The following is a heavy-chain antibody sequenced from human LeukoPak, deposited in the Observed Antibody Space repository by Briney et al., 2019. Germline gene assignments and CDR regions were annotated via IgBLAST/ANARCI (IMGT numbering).Heavy chain of an antibody. CDR1: GFTFSSYA. V-gene: IGHV3-30-3*01. D-gene: IGHD4-17*01. CDR3: AKEDYGDYVGY. J-gene: IGHJ4*02. Sequence: GSLRLSCAASGFTFSSYAMHWVRQAPGKGLEWVAVISYDGSNKYYADSVKGRFTISRDNSKNTLYLQMNSLRAEDTAVYYSAKEDYGDYVGYWGQGTLVTVSS. CDR2: ISYDGSNK.